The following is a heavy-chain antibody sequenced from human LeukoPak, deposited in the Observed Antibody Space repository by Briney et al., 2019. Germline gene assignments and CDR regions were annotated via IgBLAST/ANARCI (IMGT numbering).Heavy chain of an antibody. J-gene: IGHJ4*02. CDR3: ARSNHPRYYFDY. Sequence: SETLSLTCAVYGGSISSGGYSWSWIRQPPGKGLEWIGYIYHSGSTYYNPSLKSRVTISVDRSKNRFSLKLSSVTAADTAVYYCARSNHPRYYFDYWGQGTLVTVSS. V-gene: IGHV4-30-2*01. D-gene: IGHD1-14*01. CDR1: GGSISSGGYS. CDR2: IYHSGST.